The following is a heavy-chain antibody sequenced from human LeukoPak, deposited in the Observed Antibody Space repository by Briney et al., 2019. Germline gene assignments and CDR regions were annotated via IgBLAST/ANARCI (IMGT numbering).Heavy chain of an antibody. Sequence: GGSLRLSCAASGFTFSSYGMHWVRQAPGKGLEWVAVIWYDGSNKYYADSVKGRFTISRDNSKNTLYLQMNSLRAEDTAVYYCVKSQHPIFGVGPFDYWGQGTLVTVSS. CDR2: IWYDGSNK. J-gene: IGHJ4*02. CDR3: VKSQHPIFGVGPFDY. CDR1: GFTFSSYG. D-gene: IGHD3-3*01. V-gene: IGHV3-33*06.